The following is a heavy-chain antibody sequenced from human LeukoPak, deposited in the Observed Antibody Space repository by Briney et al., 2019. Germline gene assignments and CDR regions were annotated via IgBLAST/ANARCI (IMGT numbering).Heavy chain of an antibody. CDR2: IYYSGST. V-gene: IGHV4-30-4*01. D-gene: IGHD3-9*01. CDR3: AHGNILTGLGIDY. J-gene: IGHJ4*02. CDR1: VGSISSGDYY. Sequence: SETLSLTCTVSVGSISSGDYYWSWIRQPPGKGLEWIGYIYYSGSTYYNPSLKSRVTISVDTSKIQFSLKLSSVTAADTAVYYCAHGNILTGLGIDYWGQGTLVTVSS.